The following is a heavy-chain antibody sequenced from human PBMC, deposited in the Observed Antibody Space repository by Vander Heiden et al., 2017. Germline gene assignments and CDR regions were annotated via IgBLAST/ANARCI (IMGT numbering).Heavy chain of an antibody. CDR1: GGSISSYY. D-gene: IGHD2-15*01. CDR3: ARDSGGNPMFDP. V-gene: IGHV4-59*01. J-gene: IGHJ5*02. Sequence: QVQLQDSGPGLGKPAETLSLTCPGTGGSISSYYWSWIRQPPGKGLEWIGYIYYSGSTNYNPSLKSRVTISVDTSKNQFSLKLSSVTAADTAVYYCARDSGGNPMFDPWGQGTLVTVSS. CDR2: IYYSGST.